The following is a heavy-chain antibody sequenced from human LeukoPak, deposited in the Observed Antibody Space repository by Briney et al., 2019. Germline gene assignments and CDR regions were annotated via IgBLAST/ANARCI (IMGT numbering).Heavy chain of an antibody. CDR3: AKRSGYTTGWFFDF. D-gene: IGHD6-19*01. Sequence: GGSLRLSCAASGFSFSSYAMSWVRQAPGKGLEWVSSISGSGDNTYYAESVKGRFTISRDNSKNTLFLQKNSLRAEDTAVFYCAKRSGYTTGWFFDFWGQGTLVTVSS. CDR2: ISGSGDNT. J-gene: IGHJ4*02. V-gene: IGHV3-23*01. CDR1: GFSFSSYA.